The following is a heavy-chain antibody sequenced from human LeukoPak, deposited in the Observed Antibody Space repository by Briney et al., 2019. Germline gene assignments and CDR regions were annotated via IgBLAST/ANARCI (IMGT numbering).Heavy chain of an antibody. D-gene: IGHD3-9*01. Sequence: SETLSLTCTVSGYSISSGYYWGWIRQPPGKGLEWIGSIYHSGSTYYNPSLKSRVTISVDTSKNQFSLKLSSVTAADTAVYYCAREKDDILTGPPSFDYGGQGTLVTVSS. J-gene: IGHJ4*02. CDR1: GYSISSGYY. CDR2: IYHSGST. CDR3: AREKDDILTGPPSFDY. V-gene: IGHV4-38-2*02.